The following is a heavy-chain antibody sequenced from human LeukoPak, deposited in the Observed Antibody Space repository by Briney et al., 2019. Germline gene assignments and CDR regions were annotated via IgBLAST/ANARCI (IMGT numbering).Heavy chain of an antibody. V-gene: IGHV3-48*02. CDR2: ISSSSRTI. J-gene: IGHJ4*02. CDR1: GFTFTSYS. D-gene: IGHD3-22*01. Sequence: GGSLRLSCAASGFTFTSYSMNSVRQAPRKGLEWVSDISSSSRTIYYADSVKGRFTISRDNAKNSLYLQMNSLRDEDTAVYYCARDAQNYYYDSSGYYYVNPNFDYWGQGTLVTVSS. CDR3: ARDAQNYYYDSSGYYYVNPNFDY.